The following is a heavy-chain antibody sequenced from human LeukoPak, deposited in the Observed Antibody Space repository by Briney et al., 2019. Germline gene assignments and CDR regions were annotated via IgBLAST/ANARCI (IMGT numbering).Heavy chain of an antibody. CDR3: AKDSIYDYVWGSYRYTGDSRDY. CDR1: GFTFSSHS. J-gene: IGHJ4*02. Sequence: GGSLRLSCAASGFTFSSHSMTWVRQAPGKGLEWVSDISGSGGSTYYADSVKGRFTISRDNSKNTLYLQMNSLRAEDTAVYYCAKDSIYDYVWGSYRYTGDSRDYWGQGTLVTVSS. D-gene: IGHD3-16*02. V-gene: IGHV3-23*01. CDR2: ISGSGGST.